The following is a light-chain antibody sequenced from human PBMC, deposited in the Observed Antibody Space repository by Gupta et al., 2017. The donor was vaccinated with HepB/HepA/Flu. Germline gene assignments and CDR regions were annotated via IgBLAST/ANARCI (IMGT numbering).Light chain of an antibody. V-gene: IGKV1-33*01. Sequence: DIQMTQSPSSLSASVGDRVTITCQASQDISNYLNWYQQKPGKAPKLLIYDTSNLQTGVPSRFSGSGFGTDFTLTISSLQTEDIATYYCQQFDNLPITFGQGTRLEIK. CDR3: QQFDNLPIT. CDR1: QDISNY. CDR2: DTS. J-gene: IGKJ5*01.